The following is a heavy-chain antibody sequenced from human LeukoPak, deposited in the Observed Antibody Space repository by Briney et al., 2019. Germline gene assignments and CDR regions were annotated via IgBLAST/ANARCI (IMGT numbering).Heavy chain of an antibody. CDR3: AKAGGYCSGGSCYYYYYMDV. CDR2: ISWNSGSI. D-gene: IGHD2-15*01. CDR1: GFTFDDYA. Sequence: PGGSLRLSCAASGFTFDDYAMHWVRQAPGKGVEWVSGISWNSGSIGYADSVKGRFTISRDNAKNSLYLQMNSLRAEDTALYYCAKAGGYCSGGSCYYYYYMDVWGKGTTVTISS. V-gene: IGHV3-9*01. J-gene: IGHJ6*03.